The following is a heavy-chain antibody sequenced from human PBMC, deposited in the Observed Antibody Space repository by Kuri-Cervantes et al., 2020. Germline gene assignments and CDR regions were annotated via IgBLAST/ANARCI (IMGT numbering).Heavy chain of an antibody. D-gene: IGHD2-15*01. V-gene: IGHV4-4*07. Sequence: GSLRLSCTVSGGSISSCYWSWIRQPAGKGLEWIGRIYTSGSTNYNPSLKSRVTMSVDTSKNQFSLKLSSVTAADTAVYYCARVPASCSGGSCTDWFDPWGQGTLVTVSS. CDR2: IYTSGST. J-gene: IGHJ5*02. CDR1: GGSISSCY. CDR3: ARVPASCSGGSCTDWFDP.